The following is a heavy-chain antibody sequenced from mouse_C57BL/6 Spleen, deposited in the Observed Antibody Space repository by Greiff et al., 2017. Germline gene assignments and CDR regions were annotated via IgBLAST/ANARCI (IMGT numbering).Heavy chain of an antibody. CDR3: ARAYYSNQFAY. V-gene: IGHV1-39*01. D-gene: IGHD2-5*01. Sequence: EVKLVESGPELVKPGASVKISCKASGYSFTDYNMNWVKQSNGKSLEWIGVINPNYGTTSYNQKFKGKATLTVDQSSSTAYMQLNSLTSADSAVXYCARAYYSNQFAYWGQGTLVTVSA. CDR2: INPNYGTT. J-gene: IGHJ3*01. CDR1: GYSFTDYN.